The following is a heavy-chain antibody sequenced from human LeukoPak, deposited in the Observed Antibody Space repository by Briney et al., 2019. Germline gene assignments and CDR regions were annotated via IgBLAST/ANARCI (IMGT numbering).Heavy chain of an antibody. CDR3: ARGWEVDRDGAFDV. CDR2: MNPKSGNT. J-gene: IGHJ3*01. CDR1: GYTFTSLD. V-gene: IGHV1-8*01. D-gene: IGHD1-26*01. Sequence: ASVKVSCKASGYTFTSLDINWVRQATGQGLEWMGWMNPKSGNTGYAQKFQSRVTMTRDTSVDTAYMELNSLISEDTAMYYCARGWEVDRDGAFDVWGQGTMVTDSP.